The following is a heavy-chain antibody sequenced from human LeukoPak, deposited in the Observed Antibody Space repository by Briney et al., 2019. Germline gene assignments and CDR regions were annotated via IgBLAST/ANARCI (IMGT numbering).Heavy chain of an antibody. J-gene: IGHJ4*02. CDR2: IQYDGSDK. Sequence: GGTLRLSCAASGFTFSNYGMHWVRQAPGKGLEWVAFIQYDGSDKYYADSVKGRFTISRDNSKNTLYLQMNSLRAEDTAVYYCRDPFDYWGQGTLVTVSS. CDR1: GFTFSNYG. CDR3: RDPFDY. V-gene: IGHV3-30*02.